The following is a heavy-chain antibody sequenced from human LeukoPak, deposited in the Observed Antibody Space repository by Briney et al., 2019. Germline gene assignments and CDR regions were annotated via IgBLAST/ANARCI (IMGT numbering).Heavy chain of an antibody. D-gene: IGHD6-19*01. J-gene: IGHJ4*02. Sequence: PGGSLRLSCSASGFTFSSYAMHWVRQAPGKGLKYVSAISTNGGSTYYADSVKGRFTISRDNSKNTLYLQMGSLRVEDMAVYYCARIAVAGTGRLDYWGQGTLVTVSS. CDR3: ARIAVAGTGRLDY. CDR2: ISTNGGST. CDR1: GFTFSSYA. V-gene: IGHV3-64*02.